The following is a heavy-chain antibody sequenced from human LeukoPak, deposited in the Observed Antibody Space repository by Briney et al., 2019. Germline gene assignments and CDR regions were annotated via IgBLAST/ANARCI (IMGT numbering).Heavy chain of an antibody. V-gene: IGHV3-9*01. CDR2: ISWNSGSI. Sequence: GGSLRLSCAASGFTFDDYAMHWVRQAPGKGLEWVSGISWNSGSIGYADSVKGRFTISRDNAKNSLYLQMNSLRAEDTALYYCAKGVESSAQPSFDYWGQGTLVTVSS. D-gene: IGHD6-25*01. CDR1: GFTFDDYA. CDR3: AKGVESSAQPSFDY. J-gene: IGHJ4*02.